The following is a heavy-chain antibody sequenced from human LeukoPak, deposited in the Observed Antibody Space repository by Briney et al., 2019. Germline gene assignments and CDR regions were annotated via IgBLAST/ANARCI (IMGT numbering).Heavy chain of an antibody. Sequence: SETLSLTCAVYGGSFSGYYWTWIRQPPGKGLEWIGEINHSGSTSCNPSLKSRVTISVDTSNNQFSLKLSSVTAADTAVYYCARRLDLWGRGTLVTVSS. J-gene: IGHJ2*01. CDR1: GGSFSGYY. CDR3: ARRLDL. V-gene: IGHV4-34*01. CDR2: INHSGST.